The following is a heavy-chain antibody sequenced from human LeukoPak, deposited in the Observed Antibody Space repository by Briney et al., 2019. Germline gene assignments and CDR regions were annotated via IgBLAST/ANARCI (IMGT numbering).Heavy chain of an antibody. D-gene: IGHD6-19*01. V-gene: IGHV4-4*02. CDR2: VNLQGGT. CDR3: VAVAGSNYFDC. Sequence: PSGTLSLTCDVSGGSITQTNYWTWVRQPPGKGLEWIGEVNLQGGTNYNPSLLRRVAISVDTSANHVSLQMTSVTAADTAVYYCVAVAGSNYFDCWGQGTLVTVSS. CDR1: GGSITQTNY. J-gene: IGHJ4*02.